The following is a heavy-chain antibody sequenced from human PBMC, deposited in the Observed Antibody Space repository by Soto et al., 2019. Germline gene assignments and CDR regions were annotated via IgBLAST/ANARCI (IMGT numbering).Heavy chain of an antibody. D-gene: IGHD3-10*01. J-gene: IGHJ4*02. CDR3: ARDSGYGSRSSVNHYLDY. CDR2: ISTSSNYI. Sequence: GSLRLSCAASGFPFSTYNMNWVRQAPGKGLEWVASISTSSNYIYYSDSVKGRFTISRDNAKNSVYLHMDSLRAEDTAVYFCARDSGYGSRSSVNHYLDYWGQGTLVTVSS. V-gene: IGHV3-21*01. CDR1: GFPFSTYN.